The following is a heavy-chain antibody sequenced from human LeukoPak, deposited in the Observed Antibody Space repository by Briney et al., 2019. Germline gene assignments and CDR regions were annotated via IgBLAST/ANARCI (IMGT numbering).Heavy chain of an antibody. Sequence: QPGGSLRLSCAASGFTFSSYAMSWVRQAPGKGLEWVSAISGSGTATSYADSVKGRFTISRDNSKNTLYLQMNSLRADDTAVYYCAKGLYHYYGSGGYTLDYWGQGTQVTVSS. J-gene: IGHJ4*02. V-gene: IGHV3-23*01. CDR3: AKGLYHYYGSGGYTLDY. CDR2: ISGSGTAT. CDR1: GFTFSSYA. D-gene: IGHD3-10*01.